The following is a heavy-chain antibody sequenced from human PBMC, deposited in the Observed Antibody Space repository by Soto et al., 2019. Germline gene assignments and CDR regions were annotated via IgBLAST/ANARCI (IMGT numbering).Heavy chain of an antibody. D-gene: IGHD6-19*01. Sequence: GASVKVSCKASGYTFTSYGISWVRQAPGQGLEWMGWISAYNGNTNYAQKLQDRVTMTTDTSTSTAYMELRSLRSDDTAVYYCAREGAGQWLVLGAFDIWGRGTMVTVSS. CDR3: AREGAGQWLVLGAFDI. CDR1: GYTFTSYG. V-gene: IGHV1-18*01. J-gene: IGHJ3*02. CDR2: ISAYNGNT.